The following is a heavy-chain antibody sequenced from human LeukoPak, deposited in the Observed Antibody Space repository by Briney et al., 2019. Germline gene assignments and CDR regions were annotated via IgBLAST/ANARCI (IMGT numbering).Heavy chain of an antibody. J-gene: IGHJ5*02. D-gene: IGHD5-18*01. Sequence: SETLSLTCAVYGGSFSGYYWSWIRQPPGKGLEWIGEINHSGSTNYNPSLKSRVTISVDTSKNQFSLKLSSVIAADTAVYYCARHLTAMTYNWFDPWGQGTLVAVSS. CDR1: GGSFSGYY. V-gene: IGHV4-34*01. CDR3: ARHLTAMTYNWFDP. CDR2: INHSGST.